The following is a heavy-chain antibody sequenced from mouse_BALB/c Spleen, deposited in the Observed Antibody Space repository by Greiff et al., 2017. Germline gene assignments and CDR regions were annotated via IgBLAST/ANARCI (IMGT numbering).Heavy chain of an antibody. J-gene: IGHJ2*01. Sequence: EVNLVESGGGLVQPGGSLKLSCAASGFTFSSYGMSWVRQTPDKRLELVATINSNGGSTYYPDSVKGRFTISRDNAKNTLYLQMSSLKSEDTAMYYCARDHYGYYFDYWGQGTTLTVSS. CDR3: ARDHYGYYFDY. V-gene: IGHV5-6-3*01. CDR1: GFTFSSYG. CDR2: INSNGGST. D-gene: IGHD1-2*01.